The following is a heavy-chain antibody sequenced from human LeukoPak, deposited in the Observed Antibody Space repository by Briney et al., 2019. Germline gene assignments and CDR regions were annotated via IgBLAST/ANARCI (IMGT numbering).Heavy chain of an antibody. CDR1: GFSLTSSGVG. J-gene: IGHJ4*02. V-gene: IGHV2-5*01. D-gene: IGHD2-2*02. CDR3: AHRYCSSTSCYTGGFDY. Sequence: SGPTLVNPTQTLTLTCTFSGFSLTSSGVGVGWIRQPPGKALEWLALIYWNTDKRYSPSLKSRLTITEDTSKNQVVLTMTNMDPVDTATYHCAHRYCSSTSCYTGGFDYWGQGTLVTVSS. CDR2: IYWNTDK.